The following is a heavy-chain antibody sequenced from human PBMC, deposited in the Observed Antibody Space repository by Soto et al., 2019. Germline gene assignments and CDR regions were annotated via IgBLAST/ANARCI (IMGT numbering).Heavy chain of an antibody. D-gene: IGHD3-16*01. V-gene: IGHV5-51*01. CDR1: GFNFPTFW. CDR3: ARGKDSSPRGGLDG. J-gene: IGHJ4*02. Sequence: PGESLKISCKHSGFNFPTFWIAWVRQMLGKGLEWMGTIYPDDSDTRYSPSFQGQVTISADKSIQTAYLQWVSLKASDSALYYCARGKDSSPRGGLDGWGQGHPVTAYS. CDR2: IYPDDSDT.